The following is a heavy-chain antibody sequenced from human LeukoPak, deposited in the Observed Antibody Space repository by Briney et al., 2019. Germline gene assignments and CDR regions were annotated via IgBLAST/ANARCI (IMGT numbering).Heavy chain of an antibody. J-gene: IGHJ4*02. CDR1: GFTFSSYA. V-gene: IGHV3-30-3*01. CDR2: ISYDGNNK. Sequence: PGRSLRLSCAASGFTFSSYAMHWVRQAPGKGLEWVTVISYDGNNKYYADSVKGRFTISRDNSKNTLYLQMNSLRAEDTAVYYCARVGAWGITISFAIDYWGQGTLVTVSS. D-gene: IGHD3-3*01. CDR3: ARVGAWGITISFAIDY.